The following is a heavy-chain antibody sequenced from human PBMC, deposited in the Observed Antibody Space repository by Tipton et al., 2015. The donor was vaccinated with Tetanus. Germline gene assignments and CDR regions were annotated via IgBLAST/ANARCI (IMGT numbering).Heavy chain of an antibody. J-gene: IGHJ4*02. V-gene: IGHV4-59*01. D-gene: IGHD3-3*01. CDR3: ARTSGYMYSDC. Sequence: TLSLTCTVSGGSISTYHWNWFRLSPGKELEWIGYIYYSGSTTYNPSLQSRVSMSVDTSKNQLSLRLNSVTSADTAVYYCARTSGYMYSDCWGQGTLVTVSS. CDR1: GGSISTYH. CDR2: IYYSGST.